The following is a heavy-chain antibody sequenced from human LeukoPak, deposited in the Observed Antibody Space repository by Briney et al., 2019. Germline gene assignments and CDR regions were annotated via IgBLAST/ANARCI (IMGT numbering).Heavy chain of an antibody. CDR3: ARHDSFIPY. J-gene: IGHJ4*02. CDR2: ISDNEGRA. V-gene: IGHV3-23*01. D-gene: IGHD5-18*01. CDR1: GFTFNYYA. Sequence: RGSLRLSCAASGFTFNYYAMSWVRQAPGKGLEWVSGISDNEGRAYYTDSVKGRITISRDNTKNTVYLQMHNLRADDTAVYFCARHDSFIPYWGQGTLVTVSS.